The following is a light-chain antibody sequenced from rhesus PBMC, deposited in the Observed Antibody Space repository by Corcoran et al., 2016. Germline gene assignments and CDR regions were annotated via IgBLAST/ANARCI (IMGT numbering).Light chain of an antibody. V-gene: IGKV1-22*01. J-gene: IGKJ3*01. Sequence: DIQMTQSPASLSASVGDKVTITCRASQGVSSRLAWYQQKPGKAPKLLIYKDSNWQSGVPSRFRGSGSGTDVTLTISRLQPEDFATYYCLQCSSSPFTFGPGTKLNIK. CDR1: QGVSSR. CDR2: KDS. CDR3: LQCSSSPFT.